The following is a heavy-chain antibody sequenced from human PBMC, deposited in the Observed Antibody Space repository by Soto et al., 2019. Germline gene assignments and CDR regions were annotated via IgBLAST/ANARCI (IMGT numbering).Heavy chain of an antibody. CDR2: IYHSGST. Sequence: TLSLTCAVSGGSLSSGGYSWSRIRQPPGKGLEWIGYIYHSGSTYYNPSLKSRVTISVDRSKNQFSLKLTSVTAADTAVYYCARYSIADRRRIDYWGQGTLVTVS. V-gene: IGHV4-30-2*01. D-gene: IGHD6-6*01. J-gene: IGHJ4*02. CDR1: GGSLSSGGYS. CDR3: ARYSIADRRRIDY.